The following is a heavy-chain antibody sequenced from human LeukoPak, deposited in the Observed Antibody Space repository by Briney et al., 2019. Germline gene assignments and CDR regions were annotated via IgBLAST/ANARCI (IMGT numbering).Heavy chain of an antibody. Sequence: PGGSLRLSCAASGFTFSSYSMNWVRQAPGKGLEWVSSISSSSSYIYYADSVKGRYTISRDNSKNTLYLQMNSLRAEDTAVYYCAKDLSAHSSNWYYFDYWGQGTLVTVSS. CDR3: AKDLSAHSSNWYYFDY. J-gene: IGHJ4*02. D-gene: IGHD6-13*01. V-gene: IGHV3-21*04. CDR2: ISSSSSYI. CDR1: GFTFSSYS.